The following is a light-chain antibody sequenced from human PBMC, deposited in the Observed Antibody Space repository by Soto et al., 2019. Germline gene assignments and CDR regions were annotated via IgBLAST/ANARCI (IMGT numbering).Light chain of an antibody. CDR1: QGISSY. CDR3: QQLNSYPIT. V-gene: IGKV1-9*01. Sequence: DIQLTQSPSFLSASVGDRLTITCRASQGISSYLAWYQQKPGKAPKLLIYAASTLQSGVPSRFSGSGSGTEFTLTVSTLQPEDFATYYCQQLNSYPITCGPGTKVDI. J-gene: IGKJ3*01. CDR2: AAS.